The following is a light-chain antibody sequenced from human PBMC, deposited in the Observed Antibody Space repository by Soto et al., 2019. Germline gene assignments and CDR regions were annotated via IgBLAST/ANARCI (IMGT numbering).Light chain of an antibody. CDR1: QSVGTN. CDR3: QQYANWPLT. V-gene: IGKV3-15*01. J-gene: IGKJ4*01. Sequence: EVVMTQSPATVSVSPGERTSLSCRASQSVGTNLGWYQQKPGQAPRLLISKTSTRATGVPARFGGSGSGTEVTLTISSLQSEDIAVYYCQQYANWPLTFGGGTKVDIK. CDR2: KTS.